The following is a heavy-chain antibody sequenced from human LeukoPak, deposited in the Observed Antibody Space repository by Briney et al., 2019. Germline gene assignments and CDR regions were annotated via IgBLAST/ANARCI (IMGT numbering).Heavy chain of an antibody. CDR3: ARDLVHSSSSYYYYYGMDV. J-gene: IGHJ6*02. D-gene: IGHD6-6*01. CDR1: GYTFTGYY. V-gene: IGHV1-2*02. Sequence: ASVKVSCKASGYTFTGYYMHWVRQAPGQGLEWMGWINPNSGGTNYAQKFQGRVTMTRDTSISTAYMELSRLRSDDTAVYYCARDLVHSSSSYYYYYGMDVWGQGTTVTVSS. CDR2: INPNSGGT.